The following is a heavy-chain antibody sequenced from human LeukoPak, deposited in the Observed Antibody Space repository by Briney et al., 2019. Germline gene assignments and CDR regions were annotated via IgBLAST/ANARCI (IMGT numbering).Heavy chain of an antibody. CDR3: AGAHCGGDCYSGRAFDI. Sequence: SGTLSLTCAVSGGSISSSNWWSWVRQPPGKGLEWIGEINHSGSTNYNPSLKSRVTISVDKSKNQFSLKLSSVTAADTAVYYCAGAHCGGDCYSGRAFDIWGQGTMVTVSS. J-gene: IGHJ3*02. CDR2: INHSGST. D-gene: IGHD2-21*02. V-gene: IGHV4-4*02. CDR1: GGSISSSNW.